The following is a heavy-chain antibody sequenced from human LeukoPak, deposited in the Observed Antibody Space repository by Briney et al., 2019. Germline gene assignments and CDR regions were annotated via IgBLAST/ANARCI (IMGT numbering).Heavy chain of an antibody. CDR1: GYTFTSYG. Sequence: ASVKVSCKASGYTFTSYGISWVRQAPGQGLEWMGWISAYNGNTNYAQKLQGRVTVTTDTSTSTAYMELRSLRSDDTAVYYCARDSARFGDWTTYYFDYWGQGTLVTVSS. D-gene: IGHD3-10*01. V-gene: IGHV1-18*01. J-gene: IGHJ4*02. CDR3: ARDSARFGDWTTYYFDY. CDR2: ISAYNGNT.